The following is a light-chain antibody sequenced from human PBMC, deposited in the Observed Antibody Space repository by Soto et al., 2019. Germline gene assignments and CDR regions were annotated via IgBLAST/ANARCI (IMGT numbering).Light chain of an antibody. J-gene: IGKJ4*01. CDR2: DAS. Sequence: EIVLTQSPATLSLSPGERATLSCRASQYVSSFLAWYQQKAGQAPRLLIYDASHRATGIQARFSGSGSGTEFTLTIKSLQSEDFAVYYCQQYNNWPLTFGGGTKVDIK. CDR3: QQYNNWPLT. CDR1: QYVSSF. V-gene: IGKV3-11*01.